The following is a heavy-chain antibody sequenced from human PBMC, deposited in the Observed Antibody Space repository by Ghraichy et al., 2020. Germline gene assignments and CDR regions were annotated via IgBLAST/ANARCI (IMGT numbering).Heavy chain of an antibody. J-gene: IGHJ4*01. CDR2: IRNKANSYTA. Sequence: GGSLRLSCAGSGFIFSDHFLDWVRQAPGKGLEWVGRIRNKANSYTAEYAASVKGRFTISRDESKSSLYLQMNNLKTEDTAVYYCARMGIVGATDFDSWGHGTLFSVS. D-gene: IGHD1-26*01. CDR3: ARMGIVGATDFDS. CDR1: GFIFSDHF. V-gene: IGHV3-72*01.